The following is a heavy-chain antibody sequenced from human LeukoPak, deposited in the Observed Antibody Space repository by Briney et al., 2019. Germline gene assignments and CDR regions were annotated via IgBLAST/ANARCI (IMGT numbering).Heavy chain of an antibody. V-gene: IGHV1-2*02. CDR3: ARDRPAVAGADY. D-gene: IGHD6-19*01. Sequence: ASVKVSCKASGYTFTGYYMHWVRQAPGQGLEWMGWINPNSGGTNYAQKFQGRVTMTRDTSISTAYMELSRLRSDDTAVYYCARDRPAVAGADYWGQGTLVTVSS. CDR1: GYTFTGYY. CDR2: INPNSGGT. J-gene: IGHJ4*02.